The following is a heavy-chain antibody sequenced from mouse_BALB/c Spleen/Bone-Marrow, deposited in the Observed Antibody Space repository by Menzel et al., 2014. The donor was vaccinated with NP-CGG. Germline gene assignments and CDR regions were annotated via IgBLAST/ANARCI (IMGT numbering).Heavy chain of an antibody. V-gene: IGHV5-4*02. Sequence: EVQGVESGGGLVKPGGSLKLSCAASGFTFSDYYMYWVRQTPEKRLEWVATISDGGSYTYYPDSVKGRFTISRDNAKNNLYLQMSSLKSEDTAMYYCARDGYDVGGALDYWGQGTSVTVSS. CDR3: ARDGYDVGGALDY. CDR1: GFTFSDYY. D-gene: IGHD2-2*01. J-gene: IGHJ4*01. CDR2: ISDGGSYT.